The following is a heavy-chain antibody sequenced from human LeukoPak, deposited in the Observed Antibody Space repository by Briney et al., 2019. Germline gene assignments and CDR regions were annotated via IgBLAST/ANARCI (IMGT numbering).Heavy chain of an antibody. D-gene: IGHD6-25*01. CDR1: GYTFTGYY. Sequence: ASVKVSCKASGYTFTGYYMHWVRLAPGQGLEWMGWINLNSGGRNYAQKFHGRVTMTRDTSISRAYMGLSRRRSDDKAVYYCARETAAEPSFDPWGQGTLVTVSS. CDR2: INLNSGGR. V-gene: IGHV1-2*02. J-gene: IGHJ5*02. CDR3: ARETAAEPSFDP.